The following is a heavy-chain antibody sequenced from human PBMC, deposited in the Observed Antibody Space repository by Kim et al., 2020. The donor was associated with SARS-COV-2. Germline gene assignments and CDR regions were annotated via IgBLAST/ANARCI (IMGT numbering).Heavy chain of an antibody. CDR3: ARPLSYYYDSSGFYGMDV. D-gene: IGHD3-22*01. Sequence: GRFTISRDKAKNALYLQMNSLRAEDPAVYYCARPLSYYYDSSGFYGMDVWGQGTTVTVSS. J-gene: IGHJ6*02. V-gene: IGHV3-11*01.